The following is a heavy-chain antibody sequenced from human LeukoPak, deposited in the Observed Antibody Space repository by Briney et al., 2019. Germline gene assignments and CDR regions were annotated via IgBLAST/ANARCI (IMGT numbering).Heavy chain of an antibody. D-gene: IGHD3-22*01. CDR2: IYYSGST. J-gene: IGHJ3*02. CDR3: SSGYYYDAFDI. CDR1: GGSISSSSYY. Sequence: SETLSLTCTVSGGSISSSSYYWGWIRQPPGKGLEWIGSIYYSGSTNYNPSLRSRVTISVDTSKNQFSLKLSSVTAADTAVYYCSSGYYYDAFDIWGQGTMVTVSS. V-gene: IGHV4-39*07.